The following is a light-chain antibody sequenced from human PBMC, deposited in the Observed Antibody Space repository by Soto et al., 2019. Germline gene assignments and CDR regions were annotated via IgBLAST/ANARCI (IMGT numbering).Light chain of an antibody. CDR3: QKYNNWPRT. CDR2: GAS. Sequence: EVVMTQSPATLSVSPGESASLSCRASQSVSSNLAWYQQNLGQAPRLLIYGASTRATGIPDRFSGSGSGTEFTLTISRLQSEDFAVYYCQKYNNWPRTXGQGTKVDIK. J-gene: IGKJ1*01. CDR1: QSVSSN. V-gene: IGKV3-15*01.